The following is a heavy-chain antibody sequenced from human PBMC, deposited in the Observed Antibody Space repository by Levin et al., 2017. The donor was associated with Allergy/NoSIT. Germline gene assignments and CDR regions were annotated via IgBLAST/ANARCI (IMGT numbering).Heavy chain of an antibody. CDR2: ISPTNSDT. D-gene: IGHD6-19*01. Sequence: GESLKISCKGSGYIFTSYWIGWVRQMPGKGLEWVGIISPTNSDTRYSPSFQGQVTISVDKSINTAYLQWSSLKASDTAMYYCARQGDSSGWSYDSWGLGTLVTVSS. J-gene: IGHJ4*02. CDR1: GYIFTSYW. V-gene: IGHV5-51*01. CDR3: ARQGDSSGWSYDS.